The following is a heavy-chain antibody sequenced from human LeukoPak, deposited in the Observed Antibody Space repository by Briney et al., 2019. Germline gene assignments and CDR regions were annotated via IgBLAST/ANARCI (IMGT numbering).Heavy chain of an antibody. J-gene: IGHJ5*02. CDR3: PRRTVKGWFDP. CDR2: IYTSGST. CDR1: GGSISSHY. D-gene: IGHD4-17*01. V-gene: IGHV4-4*07. Sequence: SETLSLTCTVSGGSISSHYWSWIRQPAGKGLEWIGRIYTSGSTNYNPSLKSRVTMSVDTSKNQFSLKLSSVTAADTAVYYCPRRTVKGWFDPWGQGTLVTVSS.